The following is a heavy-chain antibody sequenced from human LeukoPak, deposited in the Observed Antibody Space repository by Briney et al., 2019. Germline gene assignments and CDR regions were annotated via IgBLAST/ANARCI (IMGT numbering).Heavy chain of an antibody. CDR2: IFYSGST. Sequence: SETLSLTCTVSGGSISTSSYYWGWVRQPPGKGLEWIGNIFYSGSTYCSPSLKSRVTISVDTSKNQFSLKLSSVTAADTAVYYCARHVRWGRVREATGFDYWGQGTLVTVSS. D-gene: IGHD2-8*02. J-gene: IGHJ4*02. CDR3: ARHVRWGRVREATGFDY. V-gene: IGHV4-39*01. CDR1: GGSISTSSYY.